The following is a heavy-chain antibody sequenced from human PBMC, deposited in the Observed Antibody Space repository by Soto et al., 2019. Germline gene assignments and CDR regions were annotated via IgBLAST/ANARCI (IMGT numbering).Heavy chain of an antibody. CDR1: GFAFSNYW. CDR3: ASAPFGVVLVSQWFDP. CDR2: INQNGNEK. V-gene: IGHV3-7*01. Sequence: GSLRLSCAASGFAFSNYWISWLRQAPGKGLEWVANINQNGNEKYYVDSMKGRFTVSRDNAKKSLYLQMNSLRAEDTAVYYCASAPFGVVLVSQWFDPWGQGTLVTVSS. J-gene: IGHJ5*02. D-gene: IGHD3-3*01.